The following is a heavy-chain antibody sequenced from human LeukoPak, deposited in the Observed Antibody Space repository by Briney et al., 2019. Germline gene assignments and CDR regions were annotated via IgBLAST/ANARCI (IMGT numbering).Heavy chain of an antibody. D-gene: IGHD1-26*01. CDR2: ISPDGTSK. CDR1: GFTFSSHY. V-gene: IGHV3-74*01. CDR3: ARADGSHYGLKDY. Sequence: GSLRLSCAASGFTFSSHYMHWVRQAPGKGLVWVSRISPDGTSKSYADSVKGRFTISRDNAKNTLSLQMNSLRAEDTGLYYCARADGSHYGLKDYWGQGTLVTVSS. J-gene: IGHJ4*02.